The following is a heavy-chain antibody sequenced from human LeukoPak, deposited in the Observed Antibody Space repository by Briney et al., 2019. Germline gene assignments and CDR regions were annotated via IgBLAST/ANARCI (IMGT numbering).Heavy chain of an antibody. D-gene: IGHD1-26*01. CDR3: AKAGGNNWFDP. V-gene: IGHV3-30*02. Sequence: GGSLRLSCAASGFTFSSYGMHWVRQAPGKGLEWVTFIRYDGNDKYYADSVMGRFTISRDNSKNTLYLQMSGLRPEDTAIYYCAKAGGNNWFDPWGQGTLVTVSS. CDR1: GFTFSSYG. J-gene: IGHJ5*02. CDR2: IRYDGNDK.